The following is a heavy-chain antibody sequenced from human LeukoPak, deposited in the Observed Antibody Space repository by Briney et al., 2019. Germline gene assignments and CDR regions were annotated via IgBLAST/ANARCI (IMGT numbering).Heavy chain of an antibody. J-gene: IGHJ3*02. CDR2: IYYSGST. CDR3: ARSGSYFGDAFDI. V-gene: IGHV4-59*01. CDR1: GGSISSYY. D-gene: IGHD1-26*01. Sequence: SETLSLTCTVSGGSISSYYWSWIRQPPGKGLEWIGYIYYSGSTNYNPSLKSRVTMSVDTSKNQFSLKLSSVTAADTAVYYCARSGSYFGDAFDIWGQGTMVTVSS.